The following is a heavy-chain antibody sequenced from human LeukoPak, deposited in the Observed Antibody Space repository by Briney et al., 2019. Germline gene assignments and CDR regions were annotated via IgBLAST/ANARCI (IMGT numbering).Heavy chain of an antibody. CDR3: AKCRYDSSGYYFDY. Sequence: GGSLRLSCAASGFTFSSYAMTWVRQAPGKGLEWVSAISGSGGSTYYADSAKGRFTISRDNSKNTLYPQMNSLRAEDTAVYSCAKCRYDSSGYYFDYWGQGTLVTVSS. J-gene: IGHJ4*02. CDR1: GFTFSSYA. V-gene: IGHV3-23*01. CDR2: ISGSGGST. D-gene: IGHD3-22*01.